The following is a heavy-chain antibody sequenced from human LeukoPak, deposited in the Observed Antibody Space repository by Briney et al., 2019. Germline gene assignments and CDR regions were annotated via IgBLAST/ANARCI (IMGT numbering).Heavy chain of an antibody. CDR1: GFTFSSYG. D-gene: IGHD3-22*01. Sequence: GRSLRLSCAASGFTFSSYGMHWVRQAPGKGLEWVAVISYDGSNKYYADSVKGRFTISRDNSKNTLYLQMNSLRAEDTAVYYCARDYYDSSGPPTDWGQGTLVTVSS. J-gene: IGHJ4*02. CDR2: ISYDGSNK. V-gene: IGHV3-30*03. CDR3: ARDYYDSSGPPTD.